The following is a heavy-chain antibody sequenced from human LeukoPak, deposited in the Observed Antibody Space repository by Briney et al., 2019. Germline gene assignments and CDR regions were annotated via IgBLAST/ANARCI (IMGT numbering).Heavy chain of an antibody. CDR1: GFTFSNYA. CDR2: INTNSGSI. D-gene: IGHD1-26*01. V-gene: IGHV3-23*01. CDR3: AKQSPYGGRFGVDDD. J-gene: IGHJ4*02. Sequence: GGSLRLSCAASGFTFSNYAMSWVRQAPGKGPEWVSAINTNSGSIYYTDSVKGRFTTSRDNSKSTLYLQTNDLRPEDTAVYSCAKQSPYGGRFGVDDDWGRGTLVTVSS.